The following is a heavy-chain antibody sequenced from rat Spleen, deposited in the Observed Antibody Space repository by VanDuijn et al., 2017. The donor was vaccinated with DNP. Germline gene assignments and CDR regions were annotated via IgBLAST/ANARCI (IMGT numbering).Heavy chain of an antibody. D-gene: IGHD1-12*02. Sequence: EVQLVESGGDLVQPGRSLKLSCVASGFTFSNYWMTWIRQVPGKGLEWVASITSSGGSTYYPDSVRGRFTISRDNAENTVYLQMNSLRSEDTATYYCANYNYYDGTYWGQGTLVTVSS. CDR3: ANYNYYDGTY. J-gene: IGHJ3*01. CDR1: GFTFSNYW. V-gene: IGHV5-31*01. CDR2: ITSSGGST.